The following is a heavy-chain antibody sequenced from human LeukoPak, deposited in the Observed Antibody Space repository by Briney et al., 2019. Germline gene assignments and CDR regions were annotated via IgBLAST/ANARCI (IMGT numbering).Heavy chain of an antibody. D-gene: IGHD4-11*01. CDR1: GGSFSGYY. J-gene: IGHJ4*02. CDR3: ARDNEVDYLGPYYFDY. CDR2: IFYSGST. Sequence: PSETLSLTCAVYGGSFSGYYWSWIRQPPGKGLEWIGNIFYSGSTYYSPSLKSRVTISVDTSKNQFSLQLNSVTPEDTAVYYCARDNEVDYLGPYYFDYWGQGTLVTVSS. V-gene: IGHV4-34*12.